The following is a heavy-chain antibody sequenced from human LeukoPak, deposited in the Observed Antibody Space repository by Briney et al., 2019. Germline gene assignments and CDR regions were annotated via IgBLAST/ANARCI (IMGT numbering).Heavy chain of an antibody. CDR3: ARDFPYRGWYDYVWGSYPKGFDY. Sequence: ASVKVSCKASGYTFTSYYMHWVRQAPGQGLEWMGIINPSGGSTSYAQKFQGRVTMTRDMSTSTVYMELSSLRSDDTAVYYCARDFPYRGWYDYVWGSYPKGFDYWGQGTLVTVSS. CDR1: GYTFTSYY. CDR2: INPSGGST. D-gene: IGHD3-16*02. J-gene: IGHJ4*02. V-gene: IGHV1-46*01.